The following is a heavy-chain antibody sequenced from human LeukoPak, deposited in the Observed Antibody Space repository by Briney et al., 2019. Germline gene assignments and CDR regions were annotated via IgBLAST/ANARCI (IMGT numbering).Heavy chain of an antibody. V-gene: IGHV1-18*01. Sequence: ASVKVSCKASGYTFTSYGISWVRQAPGQGLEWMGWISAYNGNTNYAQKLQGRVTMTTDTSTSTAYMELRSLRSDDTAVYYCARDDYGDYPYYFDYWGQGTLVTASS. D-gene: IGHD4-17*01. CDR3: ARDDYGDYPYYFDY. CDR1: GYTFTSYG. CDR2: ISAYNGNT. J-gene: IGHJ4*02.